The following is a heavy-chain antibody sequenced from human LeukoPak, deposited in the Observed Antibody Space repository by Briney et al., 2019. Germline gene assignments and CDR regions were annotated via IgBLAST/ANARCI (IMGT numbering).Heavy chain of an antibody. V-gene: IGHV3-48*04. CDR3: ARDRGERPGVTPYYFDY. Sequence: PGGSLRLSCAASGFTFSSYSMNWVRQAPGKGLEWVSYISSSSSTIYYADSVKGRFTISRDNAKNSLYLQMNSLRAEDTAVYYCARDRGERPGVTPYYFDYWGQGTLVTVSS. CDR1: GFTFSSYS. D-gene: IGHD3-10*01. J-gene: IGHJ4*02. CDR2: ISSSSSTI.